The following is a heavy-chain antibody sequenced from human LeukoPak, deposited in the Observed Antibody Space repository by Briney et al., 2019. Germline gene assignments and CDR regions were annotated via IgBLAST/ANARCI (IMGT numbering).Heavy chain of an antibody. J-gene: IGHJ4*02. CDR3: ARDGGWWLLLD. CDR1: GYTFTSYG. Sequence: EASVKVSCKASGYTFTSYGISWVRQAPGQGLEWMGIINPSGGSTSYAQKFQGRVTMTRDTSTSTVYMELSSLRSEDTAVYYCARDGGWWLLLDWGQGTLVTVSS. CDR2: INPSGGST. D-gene: IGHD5-12*01. V-gene: IGHV1-46*01.